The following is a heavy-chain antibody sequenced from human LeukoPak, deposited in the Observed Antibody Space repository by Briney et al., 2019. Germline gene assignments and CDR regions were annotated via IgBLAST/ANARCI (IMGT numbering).Heavy chain of an antibody. D-gene: IGHD2-15*01. CDR2: ISSSGSTI. V-gene: IGHV3-48*03. J-gene: IGHJ6*02. Sequence: PGGSLRLSCAASGFTFSSYEMNWVRQAPGKGLEWVSYISSSGSTIYYADSVKGRFTISRDNAKNSLYLQMNSLRAEDTAVYYCARDEYIVVVAANYYYYGMDVWGQGTTVTVSS. CDR1: GFTFSSYE. CDR3: ARDEYIVVVAANYYYYGMDV.